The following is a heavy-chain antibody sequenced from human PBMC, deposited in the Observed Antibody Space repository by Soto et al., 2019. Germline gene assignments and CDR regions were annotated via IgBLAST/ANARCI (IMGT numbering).Heavy chain of an antibody. CDR1: GGTFSFYS. J-gene: IGHJ6*04. Sequence: QVHLVQSGAEVKRPGSSVKVSCKASGGTFSFYSIGWVRQAPGQGLEWMGRNISAFGSSNAAQKFRGRVSMTADESTGTASMELTSLTSDDTGVYYCVVYCSGGTCSGPPSGLGVWGGGTTVIVSP. CDR2: NISAFGSS. CDR3: VVYCSGGTCSGPPSGLGV. D-gene: IGHD2-15*01. V-gene: IGHV1-69*18.